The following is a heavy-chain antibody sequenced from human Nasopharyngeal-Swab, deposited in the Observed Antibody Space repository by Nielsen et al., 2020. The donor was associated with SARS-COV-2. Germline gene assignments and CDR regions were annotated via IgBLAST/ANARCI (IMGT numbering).Heavy chain of an antibody. V-gene: IGHV6-1*01. Sequence: SQTLSLTCAISGDSVSSNSAAWNWIRQSPSRGLEWLGRTYYRSKWYNDYAVSVKSRIIINPDTSNNQFSLQLNSVTPEDTAVYYCARGRRTWIQLWLLDYWGQGTLVTVSS. D-gene: IGHD5-18*01. CDR3: ARGRRTWIQLWLLDY. CDR2: TYYRSKWYN. CDR1: GDSVSSNSAA. J-gene: IGHJ4*02.